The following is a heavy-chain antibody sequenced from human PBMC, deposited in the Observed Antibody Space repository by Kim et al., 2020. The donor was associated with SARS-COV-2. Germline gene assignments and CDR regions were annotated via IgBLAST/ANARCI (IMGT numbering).Heavy chain of an antibody. CDR3: ARVGSSSWYWYFDL. CDR1: GFTFSSYE. Sequence: GGSLRLSCAASGFTFSSYEMNWVRQAPGKGLEWVSYISSSGSTIYYADSVKGRFTISRDNAKNSLYLQMNSLRAEDTAVYYCARVGSSSWYWYFDLWGRGTLVTVSS. CDR2: ISSSGSTI. V-gene: IGHV3-48*03. D-gene: IGHD6-13*01. J-gene: IGHJ2*01.